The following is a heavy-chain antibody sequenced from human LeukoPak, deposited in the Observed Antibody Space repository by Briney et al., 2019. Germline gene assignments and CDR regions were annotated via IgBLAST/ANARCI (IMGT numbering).Heavy chain of an antibody. CDR1: GFTFSSYA. Sequence: GGSLRLSCAASGFTFSSYAMSWVRQAPGKGLEWVSALSGSGGGTHYADAVKGRFTISRDNSKNTLYLQMNSLRAADTAVYYCAKGGGYSGDYVSAYWGQGTLVTVSS. D-gene: IGHD4-17*01. J-gene: IGHJ4*02. CDR3: AKGGGYSGDYVSAY. CDR2: LSGSGGGT. V-gene: IGHV3-23*01.